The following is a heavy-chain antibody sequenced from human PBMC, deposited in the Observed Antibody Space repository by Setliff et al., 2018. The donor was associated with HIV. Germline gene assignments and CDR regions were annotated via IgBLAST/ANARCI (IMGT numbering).Heavy chain of an antibody. Sequence: ASVKVSCKASGYTFTSYPMHWVRQAPGQGLEWMGVINTSGGSAGYAEKFRGRVTTTRDTSTSTVYMDLRNLRSEDTAVYYCARNQGDSSGWYAGDYWGHGTLVTVSS. CDR1: GYTFTSYP. V-gene: IGHV1-46*01. CDR2: INTSGGSA. D-gene: IGHD6-19*01. CDR3: ARNQGDSSGWYAGDY. J-gene: IGHJ4*01.